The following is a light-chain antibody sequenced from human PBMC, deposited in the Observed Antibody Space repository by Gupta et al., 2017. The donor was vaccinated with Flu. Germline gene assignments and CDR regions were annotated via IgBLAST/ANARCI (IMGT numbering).Light chain of an antibody. V-gene: IGLV1-47*01. Sequence: SILTRPPTASTNSGLRVTLSCSGSSSSIGSNFVYWYRQPPGAAPKLLMYRNDQRPSGVSDRFSGSKSGTSASPATSGLRSEEEADDYCAAWDASLNEGVFGGGTKLTVL. CDR2: RND. J-gene: IGLJ2*01. CDR3: AAWDASLNEGV. CDR1: SSSIGSNF.